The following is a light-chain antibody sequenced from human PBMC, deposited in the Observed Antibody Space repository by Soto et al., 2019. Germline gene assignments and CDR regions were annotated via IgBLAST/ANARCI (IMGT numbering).Light chain of an antibody. CDR1: QSVSSY. CDR3: QQRSNWPRKWT. V-gene: IGKV3-11*01. J-gene: IGKJ1*01. Sequence: EIVLTQSPATLSLSPGEIATLSCRASQSVSSYLAWYQQKPGQAPRLLIYDASNRATGIPARFSGSGSGTDFTLTISSLEPEDFAVYYCQQRSNWPRKWTLGQGTKVDIK. CDR2: DAS.